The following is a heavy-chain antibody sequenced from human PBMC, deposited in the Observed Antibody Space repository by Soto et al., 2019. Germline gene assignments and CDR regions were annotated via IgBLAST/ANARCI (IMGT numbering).Heavy chain of an antibody. CDR1: GASIDRSNYY. V-gene: IGHV4-61*05. D-gene: IGHD5-18*01. CDR3: ARHVWTAMDP. Sequence: SETLSLTCTVSGASIDRSNYYWDWIRQPPGKGLEWIGYIYYSGSTNYNPSLKSRVTISVDTSKNQFSLKLSSVTAADTAVYYCARHVWTAMDPRGQGTLVTVSS. CDR2: IYYSGST. J-gene: IGHJ5*02.